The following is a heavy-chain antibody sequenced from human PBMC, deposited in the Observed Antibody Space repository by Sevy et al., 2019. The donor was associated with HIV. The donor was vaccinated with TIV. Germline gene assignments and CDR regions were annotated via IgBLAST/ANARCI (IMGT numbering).Heavy chain of an antibody. CDR3: AKTIFGVAQVFDM. V-gene: IGHV3-23*01. CDR1: GFNFGSYS. Sequence: GGSLRLSCAVSGFNFGSYSMNWVRQGPGKGLEWVAGISDNGGETYHAVSVKGRFTVARDNSKNTLFLQMNSLRAEDTAVYYCAKTIFGVAQVFDMWGQGTMATVSS. J-gene: IGHJ3*02. CDR2: ISDNGGET. D-gene: IGHD3-3*01.